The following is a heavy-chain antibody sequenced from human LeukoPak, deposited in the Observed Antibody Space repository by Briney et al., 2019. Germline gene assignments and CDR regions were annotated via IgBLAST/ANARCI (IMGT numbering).Heavy chain of an antibody. D-gene: IGHD3-3*01. CDR2: ISYNGSHQ. Sequence: GSLRLSCAASGFTFSTYAMHWVRQAPGKGLEWLTVISYNGSHQYYSDSVRGRFTISRDNSRNSVFLQINRLRPEDTAVYYCATSIRRITISSWGQGTLVTVSS. CDR3: ATSIRRITISS. V-gene: IGHV3-30*04. CDR1: GFTFSTYA. J-gene: IGHJ4*02.